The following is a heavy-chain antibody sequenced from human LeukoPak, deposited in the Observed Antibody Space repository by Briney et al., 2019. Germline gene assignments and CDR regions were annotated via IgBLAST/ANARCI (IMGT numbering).Heavy chain of an antibody. CDR1: GGSISSGDFY. Sequence: SQTLSLTCTVSGGSISSGDFYWSWVRQHPEKGLEWIGFIYYSGTAYYNPSLKSRVTMSVDTSKNQFSLKLDSVTAADTAVYYCARFSNAHGVKFDYWGQGTLVTVSS. CDR3: ARFSNAHGVKFDY. V-gene: IGHV4-31*03. CDR2: IYYSGTA. D-gene: IGHD2-8*01. J-gene: IGHJ4*02.